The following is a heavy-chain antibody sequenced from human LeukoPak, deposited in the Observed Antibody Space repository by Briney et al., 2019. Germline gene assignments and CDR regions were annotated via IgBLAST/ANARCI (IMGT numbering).Heavy chain of an antibody. CDR2: INSISGEI. V-gene: IGHV3-48*02. CDR1: GFTFSYYS. CDR3: ARDHGYAFDY. Sequence: GGSLRLSCVASGFTFSYYSMNWVRQAPGKGLEWVSYINSISGEIWYADSVKGRFTISRDDAKNSLYLQMNSLRDEDTAVYYCARDHGYAFDYWGQGTLATVSS. J-gene: IGHJ4*02. D-gene: IGHD5-12*01.